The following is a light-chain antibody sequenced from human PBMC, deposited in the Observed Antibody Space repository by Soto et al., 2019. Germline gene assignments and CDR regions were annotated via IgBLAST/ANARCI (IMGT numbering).Light chain of an antibody. V-gene: IGLV1-40*01. CDR2: GNS. J-gene: IGLJ3*02. Sequence: QSVLTQPPSVSGAPGQRVTISCTGSSSNIGAGYDVHWYQQLPGTAPKLLIYGNSNRPSGVPDRFSGSKSGTSASLAITGLQAEDEADYCCRPHDSSLRGWVFGGGAKLTVL. CDR3: RPHDSSLRGWV. CDR1: SSNIGAGYD.